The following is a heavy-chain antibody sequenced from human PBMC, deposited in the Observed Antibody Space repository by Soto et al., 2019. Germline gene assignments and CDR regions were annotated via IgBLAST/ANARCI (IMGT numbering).Heavy chain of an antibody. CDR1: GGSISSSSYY. Sequence: SETLSLTCTVSGGSISSSSYYWGWIRQPPGKGLEWIGSIYYSGSTYYKPSLKSRVTISVDTSKNQFSLKLSSVTAADTAVYYCARQLPPYDILTDNAFDIWGQGTMVT. CDR2: IYYSGST. V-gene: IGHV4-39*01. J-gene: IGHJ3*02. D-gene: IGHD3-9*01. CDR3: ARQLPPYDILTDNAFDI.